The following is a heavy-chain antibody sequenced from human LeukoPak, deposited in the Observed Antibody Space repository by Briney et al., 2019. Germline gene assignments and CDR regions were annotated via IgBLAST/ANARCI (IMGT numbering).Heavy chain of an antibody. CDR3: ARGATMVRGVIIIAYYFDY. Sequence: GGSLRLSCVASGFIFSSYSMNWVRQAPGKGLEWISYISSTGNMYYADSVKGRFTISRDNAKNSLYLQMNSLRAEDTAVYYCARGATMVRGVIIIAYYFDYWGQGTLVTVSS. V-gene: IGHV3-48*01. D-gene: IGHD3-10*01. CDR2: ISSTGNM. CDR1: GFIFSSYS. J-gene: IGHJ4*02.